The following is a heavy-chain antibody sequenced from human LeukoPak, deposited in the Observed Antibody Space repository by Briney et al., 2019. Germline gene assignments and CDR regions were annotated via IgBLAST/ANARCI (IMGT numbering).Heavy chain of an antibody. J-gene: IGHJ4*02. V-gene: IGHV3-20*04. CDR1: GFPFDDYG. D-gene: IGHD2-2*01. CDR2: INWNGGST. Sequence: GGSLRLSCAASGFPFDDYGMSWVRPAPGKGLEWVSGINWNGGSTGYADSVKGRFTISRDNAKNSLYLQMNSLRAEDTALYYCARDGSRKGSASPGTNWGQGTLVTVSS. CDR3: ARDGSRKGSASPGTN.